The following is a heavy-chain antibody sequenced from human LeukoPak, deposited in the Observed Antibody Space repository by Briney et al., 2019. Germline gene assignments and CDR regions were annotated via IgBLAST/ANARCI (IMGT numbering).Heavy chain of an antibody. V-gene: IGHV4-59*01. CDR1: GGSISSYY. D-gene: IGHD1-26*01. CDR3: ARVGVGKGSYSWDAFDI. Sequence: SETLSLTCTVSGGSISSYYWSWIRQPPGKGLEWIGYIYYSGSTNYNPSLKSRVTISVDTPKNQFSLKLSSVTAADTAVYYCARVGVGKGSYSWDAFDIWGQGTMVTVSS. J-gene: IGHJ3*02. CDR2: IYYSGST.